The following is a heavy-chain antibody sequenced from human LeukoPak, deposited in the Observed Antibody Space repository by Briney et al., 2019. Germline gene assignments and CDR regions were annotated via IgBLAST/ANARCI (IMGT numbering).Heavy chain of an antibody. D-gene: IGHD3-22*01. CDR3: ARGDDYYDSSGYYAAKAFAN. CDR1: GFSFRSYG. V-gene: IGHV3-33*01. J-gene: IGHJ4*02. Sequence: PGGSLRLSCAASGFSFRSYGMHWVRQAPGKGLEWVAFIWYDGSNKYYADSVKGRFTISRDISKNTLFLQMNSLRAEDTAVYYCARGDDYYDSSGYYAAKAFANWGQGTLVTVSS. CDR2: IWYDGSNK.